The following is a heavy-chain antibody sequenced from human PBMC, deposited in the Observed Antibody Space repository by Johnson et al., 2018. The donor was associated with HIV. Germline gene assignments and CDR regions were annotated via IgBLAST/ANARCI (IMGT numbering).Heavy chain of an antibody. J-gene: IGHJ3*02. Sequence: QVQLVESGGGVVQPGRSLRLSCAVSGFTVSNYGMHWVRQAPGKGLEWVAVLWKDGSHKYYTDSVKGRFTISRDNSKNTLYLQMNSLRAEDTAVYYCAKSGERSSWFGLGAFDIWGQGTMVTVSS. CDR1: GFTVSNYG. D-gene: IGHD6-13*01. CDR2: LWKDGSHK. CDR3: AKSGERSSWFGLGAFDI. V-gene: IGHV3-33*06.